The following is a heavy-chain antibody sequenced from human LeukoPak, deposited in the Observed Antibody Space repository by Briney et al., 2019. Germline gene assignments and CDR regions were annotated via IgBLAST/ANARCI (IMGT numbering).Heavy chain of an antibody. Sequence: ASVKVSCKASGYTFTGDYMHWVRQAPGQGLEWMGRINPKTGGTNYAQNFQGRVTMTRDTSISTTYMELSRLRPDDTAVYYCARVGDGLNDAFDIWGQGTMVTVSS. CDR2: INPKTGGT. CDR3: ARVGDGLNDAFDI. J-gene: IGHJ3*02. V-gene: IGHV1-2*06. D-gene: IGHD5-24*01. CDR1: GYTFTGDY.